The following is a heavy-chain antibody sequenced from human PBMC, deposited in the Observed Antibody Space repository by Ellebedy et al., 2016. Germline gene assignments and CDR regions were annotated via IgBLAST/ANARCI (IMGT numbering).Heavy chain of an antibody. CDR3: ARSGYDYVWGSLDY. CDR1: GGSFSGYY. D-gene: IGHD3-16*01. J-gene: IGHJ4*02. V-gene: IGHV4-34*01. CDR2: INHSGST. Sequence: SETLSLXXAVYGGSFSGYYWSWIRQPPGKGLEWIGEINHSGSTNYNPSLKSRVTISVDTSKNQFSLKLSSVTAADTAVYYCARSGYDYVWGSLDYWGQGTLVTVSS.